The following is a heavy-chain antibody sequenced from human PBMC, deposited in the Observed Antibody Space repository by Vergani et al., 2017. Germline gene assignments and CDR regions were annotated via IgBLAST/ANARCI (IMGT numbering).Heavy chain of an antibody. J-gene: IGHJ6*02. CDR3: ARVMYRDEASTGYRLEGMDI. D-gene: IGHD3-9*01. Sequence: QVQLQESGPRLVRPSQTLSLTCTVSGGSISSGGYYWSWIRQHPGKGLEWIGYIYSTGSTNYNPSLNSRVTMSVDTSKNQFSLKLRSVTAADTAVYFCARVMYRDEASTGYRLEGMDIWGQGTTVTISS. CDR1: GGSISSGGYY. CDR2: IYSTGST. V-gene: IGHV4-31*03.